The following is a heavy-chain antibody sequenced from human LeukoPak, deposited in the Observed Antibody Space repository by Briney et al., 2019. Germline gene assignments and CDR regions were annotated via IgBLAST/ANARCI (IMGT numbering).Heavy chain of an antibody. CDR3: ARHFKGPDAFDI. CDR1: GGSISSYY. V-gene: IGHV4-59*08. J-gene: IGHJ3*02. Sequence: SGTLSLTCTVSGGSISSYYWSWIRQPPGKGLEWIGYIYYSGSTNYNPSLKSRVTISVDTSKNQFSLKLSSVTAADTAVYYCARHFKGPDAFDIWGQGTMVTVSS. CDR2: IYYSGST.